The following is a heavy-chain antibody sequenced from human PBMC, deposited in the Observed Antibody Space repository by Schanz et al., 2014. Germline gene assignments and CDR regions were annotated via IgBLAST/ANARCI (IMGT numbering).Heavy chain of an antibody. V-gene: IGHV3-11*04. Sequence: QVQLVESGGGLVKPGGSLRLSCAASGFTFSDYYINWIRQAPGKGLEWVSVIGVDGTTTYYADSVKGRFTISRDNSKNSLYLQMNSLRAEDTAVYHCVSSGSYSSYAFWGQGTLVTVSS. J-gene: IGHJ4*02. CDR3: VSSGSYSSYAF. CDR1: GFTFSDYY. CDR2: IGVDGTTT. D-gene: IGHD3-10*01.